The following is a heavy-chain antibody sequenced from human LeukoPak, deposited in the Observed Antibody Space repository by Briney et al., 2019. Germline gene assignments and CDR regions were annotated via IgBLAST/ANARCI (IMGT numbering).Heavy chain of an antibody. CDR1: GFTFSNSN. V-gene: IGHV3-48*01. Sequence: GGSLRLSCAASGFTFSNSNINWVRQAPGKGLEWLSYISSSSSIISYADSVKGRFTISRDNARNSLYLQMNSLRADDTAVYYCARVTRDYYGSGSYFDYWGQGTLVTVSS. CDR3: ARVTRDYYGSGSYFDY. D-gene: IGHD3-10*01. CDR2: ISSSSSII. J-gene: IGHJ4*02.